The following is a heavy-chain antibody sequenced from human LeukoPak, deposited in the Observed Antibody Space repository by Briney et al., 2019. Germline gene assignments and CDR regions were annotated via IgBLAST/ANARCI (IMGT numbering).Heavy chain of an antibody. J-gene: IGHJ4*02. CDR1: GFTFSSYG. D-gene: IGHD1/OR15-1a*01. V-gene: IGHV3-23*01. Sequence: GGTLRLSCAASGFTFSSYGMSWVRQAPGKGLEWVSGISGSGGTTYYADAVKGRFSISRDNSKITLYLQMNSLRAEDTAVYYCAKVRANRFASFDYWGQGTLVTVSS. CDR2: ISGSGGTT. CDR3: AKVRANRFASFDY.